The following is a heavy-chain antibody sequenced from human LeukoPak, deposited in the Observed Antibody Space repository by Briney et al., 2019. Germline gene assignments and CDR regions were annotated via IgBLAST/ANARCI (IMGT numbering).Heavy chain of an antibody. CDR1: GFTFSSFP. CDR2: ITNSGDRT. V-gene: IGHV3-23*01. J-gene: IGHJ4*02. Sequence: PGGSLRLSCAASGFTFSSFPMSWVRQAPGKGLECVSSITNSGDRTYYADSVKGRFTISRDNSKNTLYLQMNSLRVEDTALYYCAKRGEHCGSSNCWRGFDSWGQGTLVTVSS. D-gene: IGHD2-2*01. CDR3: AKRGEHCGSSNCWRGFDS.